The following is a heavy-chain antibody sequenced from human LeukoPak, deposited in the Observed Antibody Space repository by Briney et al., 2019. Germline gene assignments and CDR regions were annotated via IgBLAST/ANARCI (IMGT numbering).Heavy chain of an antibody. D-gene: IGHD3-3*01. V-gene: IGHV3-30*01. CDR2: ISYDGSNK. CDR3: ARTIEGTVLRFLEWSEDDAFDI. Sequence: GRSLRLSCAASGFTFSSYAMHWVRQAPGKGLEWVAVISYDGSNKYYADSVKGRFTISRDNSKNTLYLQMNSLRAEDTAVYYCARTIEGTVLRFLEWSEDDAFDIWGQGTMVTASS. CDR1: GFTFSSYA. J-gene: IGHJ3*02.